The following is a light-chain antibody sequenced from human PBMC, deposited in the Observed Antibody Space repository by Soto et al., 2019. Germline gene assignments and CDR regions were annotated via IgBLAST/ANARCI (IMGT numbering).Light chain of an antibody. CDR1: QGISSW. Sequence: DVQMTQSPFTLSATVGDRVTITCRASQGISSWLARYQQKPGKAPKLLIYAASSLQSGVPSRFSGSGSGTDFTLTISSLQPEDFATYYCQQANSFPPWTFGQGTKADNK. CDR3: QQANSFPPWT. J-gene: IGKJ1*01. CDR2: AAS. V-gene: IGKV1-12*01.